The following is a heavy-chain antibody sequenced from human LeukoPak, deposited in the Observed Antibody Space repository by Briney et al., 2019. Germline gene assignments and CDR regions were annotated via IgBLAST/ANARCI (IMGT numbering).Heavy chain of an antibody. D-gene: IGHD5-24*01. V-gene: IGHV1-24*01. J-gene: IGHJ6*03. CDR3: ARGQRRGFFLGYYYYYMDV. Sequence: ASVKVSCKVSGYTLTELSMHWVRQAPGKGLEWMGGFDPEDGETIYAQKFQGRVTITRNTSISTAYMELSSLRSEDTAVYYCARGQRRGFFLGYYYYYMDVWGKGTTVTVSS. CDR1: GYTLTELS. CDR2: FDPEDGET.